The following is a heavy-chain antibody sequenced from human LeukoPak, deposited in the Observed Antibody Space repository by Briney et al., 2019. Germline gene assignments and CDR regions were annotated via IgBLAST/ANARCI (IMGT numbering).Heavy chain of an antibody. Sequence: GGSLRLSCTASGFIFNNFWMNWVRQAPGKGLEWVANIKQDGNEKYYVDSVMGRFTISRDNAKNSMYLQMKTLRAEDTGVYYCARVLYYGSARRYYFDYWGQGTLVTVSS. CDR1: GFIFNNFW. CDR2: IKQDGNEK. J-gene: IGHJ4*02. D-gene: IGHD3-10*01. V-gene: IGHV3-7*01. CDR3: ARVLYYGSARRYYFDY.